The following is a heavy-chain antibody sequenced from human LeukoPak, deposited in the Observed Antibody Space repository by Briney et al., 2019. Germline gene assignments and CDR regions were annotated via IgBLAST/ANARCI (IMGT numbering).Heavy chain of an antibody. D-gene: IGHD2-15*01. CDR1: GFTFSSYA. CDR2: ISYDGSNK. CDR3: ARGPTELGYCSGGSCYGLYAY. J-gene: IGHJ4*02. Sequence: GGSLRLSCAASGFTFSSYAMHWVRQAPGKGLEWVAVISYDGSNKYYADSVKGRFTISRDNSKNTLYLQMNSLRAEDTAVYYCARGPTELGYCSGGSCYGLYAYWGQGTLVTVSS. V-gene: IGHV3-30-3*01.